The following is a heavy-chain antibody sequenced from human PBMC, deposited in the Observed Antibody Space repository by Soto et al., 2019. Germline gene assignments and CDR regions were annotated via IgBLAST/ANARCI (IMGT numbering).Heavy chain of an antibody. CDR2: ISYSASS. CDR1: GGSIRSGGDY. J-gene: IGHJ4*02. Sequence: TLSLTFTVSGGSIRSGGDYGNWIRQVPGRGLEWIGYISYSASSFYNPSLESRVSVSIDTSGNQFSLKLSSMTAADTAVYFCAIAHTYYYDNSGYSKQSFHFDSCGQGTLVTVSS. D-gene: IGHD3-22*01. V-gene: IGHV4-31*03. CDR3: AIAHTYYYDNSGYSKQSFHFDS.